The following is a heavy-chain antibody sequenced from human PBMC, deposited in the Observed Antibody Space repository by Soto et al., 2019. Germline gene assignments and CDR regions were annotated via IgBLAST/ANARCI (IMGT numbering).Heavy chain of an antibody. Sequence: SETLSLTCTVSGYSISSGYYWGWIRQPPGKGLEWIGSIYHSGSTYYNPSLKSRVTISVDTSKNQFSLKLSSVTAADTAVYYCERGYYYGSGSYYFDYWGQGTLVTVSS. CDR1: GYSISSGYY. V-gene: IGHV4-38-2*02. D-gene: IGHD3-10*01. CDR2: IYHSGST. J-gene: IGHJ4*02. CDR3: ERGYYYGSGSYYFDY.